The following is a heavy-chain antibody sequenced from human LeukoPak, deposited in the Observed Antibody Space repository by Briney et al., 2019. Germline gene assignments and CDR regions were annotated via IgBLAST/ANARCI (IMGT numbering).Heavy chain of an antibody. V-gene: IGHV4-59*08. CDR3: ARHRGSSWYESFDY. D-gene: IGHD6-13*01. J-gene: IGHJ4*02. CDR2: IYYSGST. CDR1: GGSLSNYY. Sequence: SETLSLTCSVSGGSLSNYYWNWIRQPPGKGLEWIGSIYYSGSTDYKSSLKSRVTISVDASENQFSLKVSSVTAADTAVYYSARHRGSSWYESFDYWGQGILVTVSS.